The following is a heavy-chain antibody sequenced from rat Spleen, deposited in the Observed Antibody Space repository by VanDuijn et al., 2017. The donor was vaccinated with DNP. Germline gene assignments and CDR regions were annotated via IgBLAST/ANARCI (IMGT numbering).Heavy chain of an antibody. V-gene: IGHV5S23*01. Sequence: EVQLVESGGGLLQPGRSLKLSCAASGFTFSDYNMAWVRQAPTRGLEWVASINTGGDSAYYRDSLKGRFTVSRDNANSTLYLQMDSLRSEDTATYYCAGNYFDGSFYYPFAYWGQGTLVTVSS. J-gene: IGHJ3*01. CDR3: AGNYFDGSFYYPFAY. CDR2: INTGGDSA. D-gene: IGHD1-12*02. CDR1: GFTFSDYN.